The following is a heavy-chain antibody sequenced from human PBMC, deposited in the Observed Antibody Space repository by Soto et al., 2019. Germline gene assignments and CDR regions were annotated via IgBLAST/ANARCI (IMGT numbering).Heavy chain of an antibody. CDR1: GVSISSSSNY. CDR2: IYYSGST. D-gene: IGHD1-26*01. Sequence: PWETLSLTCTVSGVSISSSSNYWGRLRQPPGKGVEWIGSIYYSGSTYYNPSLKSRVTISVDTSKNQFSLKLSSVTAADTAVYYCARRRIVGALGWLDTWGRGTLVTVSS. V-gene: IGHV4-39*01. J-gene: IGHJ5*01. CDR3: ARRRIVGALGWLDT.